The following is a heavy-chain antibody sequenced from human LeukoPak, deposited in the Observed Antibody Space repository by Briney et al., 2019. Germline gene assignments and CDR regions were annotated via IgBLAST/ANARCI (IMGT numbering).Heavy chain of an antibody. J-gene: IGHJ2*01. V-gene: IGHV4-59*01. CDR1: GGFISSYY. CDR2: IYYSRTT. D-gene: IGHD1-26*01. CDR3: VRRQWELQYFDL. Sequence: SETPSLTCTVSGGFISSYYWSWIRQPPGKGLEWIGYIYYSRTTEYNPSLKSRVTISADTSKNQFSLKLNSVTAADTAVYYCVRRQWELQYFDLWGRGTLVAVSS.